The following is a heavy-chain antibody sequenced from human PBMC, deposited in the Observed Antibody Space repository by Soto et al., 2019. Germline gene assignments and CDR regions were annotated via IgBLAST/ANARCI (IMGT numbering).Heavy chain of an antibody. V-gene: IGHV3-48*01. CDR2: ISSSSSTI. D-gene: IGHD4-17*01. CDR3: ARDGGLEDYGDYWSSTDY. Sequence: GGSLRLSCAASGFTFSSYSMNWVRQAPGKGLEWVSYISSSSSTIYYADSVKGRFTISRDNAKNSLYLQMNSLRAEDTAVYYCARDGGLEDYGDYWSSTDYWGQGTLVTVSS. J-gene: IGHJ4*02. CDR1: GFTFSSYS.